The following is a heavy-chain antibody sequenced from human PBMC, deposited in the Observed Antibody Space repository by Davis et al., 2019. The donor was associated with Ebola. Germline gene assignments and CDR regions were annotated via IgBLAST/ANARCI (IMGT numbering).Heavy chain of an antibody. CDR2: INHSGST. CDR1: GGSFSGYY. J-gene: IGHJ4*02. D-gene: IGHD1-26*01. V-gene: IGHV4-34*01. CDR3: ARAYIATTVDY. Sequence: GSLRLSCAVYGGSFSGYYWSWIRQPPGKGLEWIGEINHSGSTNYNPSLKSRVTISVDTSKNQFSLKLNSVTAADTAVYYCARAYIATTVDYWGQGTLVTVSS.